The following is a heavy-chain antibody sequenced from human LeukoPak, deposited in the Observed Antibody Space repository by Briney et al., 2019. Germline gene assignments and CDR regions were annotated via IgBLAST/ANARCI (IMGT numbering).Heavy chain of an antibody. V-gene: IGHV1-2*02. CDR1: GYTFTDYY. CDR2: INPSSGAT. J-gene: IGHJ6*02. D-gene: IGHD3-10*01. Sequence: ASVKVSCKASGYTFTDYYIHWLRQAPGQRLAWMGWINPSSGATDYAQKFQGRVTMTRDTSITTAYMELSSLKSDDTAVYYCARGDMVRGFSSFYGMGVWGQGTTVTVSS. CDR3: ARGDMVRGFSSFYGMGV.